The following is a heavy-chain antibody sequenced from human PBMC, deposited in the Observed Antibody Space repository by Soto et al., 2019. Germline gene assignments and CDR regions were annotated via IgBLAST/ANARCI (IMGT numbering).Heavy chain of an antibody. J-gene: IGHJ5*02. CDR1: GGTFRTYT. D-gene: IGHD4-17*01. CDR3: ARGVKYGAYSRWFAP. CDR2: IIPILDVA. Sequence: ASVKVSCKTSGGTFRTYTINWVRQAPGQGLEWMGRIIPILDVANYAQKFQGRVTITADKSTSTAHMELSSLRSEDTAVYFCARGVKYGAYSRWFAPWGQGTLVTVSS. V-gene: IGHV1-69*02.